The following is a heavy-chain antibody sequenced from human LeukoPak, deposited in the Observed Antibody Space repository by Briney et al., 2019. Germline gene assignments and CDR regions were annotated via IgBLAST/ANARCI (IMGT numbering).Heavy chain of an antibody. CDR2: IYYSGST. Sequence: SETLSLTCTVSGDSISSYYWSWIRQPPGKGLEWIGYIYYSGSTNYNPSLKSRVTISVDTSKNQFSLKLSSVTAADTAVYYCARHAGGTTYNYWGQGTLVTVSS. D-gene: IGHD1-7*01. V-gene: IGHV4-59*08. CDR3: ARHAGGTTYNY. CDR1: GDSISSYY. J-gene: IGHJ4*02.